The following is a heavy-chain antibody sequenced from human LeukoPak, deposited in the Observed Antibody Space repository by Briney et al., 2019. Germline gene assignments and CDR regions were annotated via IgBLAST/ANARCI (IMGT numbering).Heavy chain of an antibody. V-gene: IGHV3-7*03. J-gene: IGHJ6*02. CDR3: ARGGGLDV. D-gene: IGHD3-16*01. CDR1: GFTFSSYW. Sequence: GGSLRLSCAASGFTFSSYWMNWARQAPGKGLEWVASINHNGNVNYYVDSVKGRFTISRDNAKNSLYLQMSNLRAEDTAVYFCARGGGLDVWGQGARSPPP. CDR2: INHNGNVN.